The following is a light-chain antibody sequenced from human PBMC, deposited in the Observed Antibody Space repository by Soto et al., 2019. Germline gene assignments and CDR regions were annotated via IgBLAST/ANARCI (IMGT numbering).Light chain of an antibody. V-gene: IGKV3-15*01. J-gene: IGKJ1*01. Sequence: EIVMTQSPATLSVTQGERATLSCRASQSVSSNLAWYQQKPGQAPRLLIYGASTRATGIPARFSGSGSGTEFTLTISGLQSEDFAVYYCQQYNNWPRTFGQGTKVEIK. CDR1: QSVSSN. CDR2: GAS. CDR3: QQYNNWPRT.